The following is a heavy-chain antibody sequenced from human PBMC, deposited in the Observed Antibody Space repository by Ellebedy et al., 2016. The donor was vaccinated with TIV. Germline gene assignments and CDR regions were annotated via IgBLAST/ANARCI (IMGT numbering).Heavy chain of an antibody. CDR2: IYSGDEA. Sequence: GESLKISCAASGFTVSIYYMSWVRQAPGRGLEWVSLIYSGDEAHYADSVKGRFTISRDNSKNTLYLQMNGLRDDDTAVYYCAREAVTRNYYYGMDVWGQGTTVTVFS. V-gene: IGHV3-66*01. D-gene: IGHD4-17*01. CDR3: AREAVTRNYYYGMDV. CDR1: GFTVSIYY. J-gene: IGHJ6*02.